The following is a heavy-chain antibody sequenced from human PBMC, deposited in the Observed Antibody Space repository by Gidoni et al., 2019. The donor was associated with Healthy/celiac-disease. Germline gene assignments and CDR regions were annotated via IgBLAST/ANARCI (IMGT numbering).Heavy chain of an antibody. V-gene: IGHV4-34*01. D-gene: IGHD3-16*01. CDR1: GWSFSGYD. CDR3: ARVYGGEDDLDY. J-gene: IGHJ4*02. Sequence: QVQLQQWGAGLLKPSETLSLPCAVSGWSFSGYDWSWIRPPPGKGLELIGEINHSGSTNYNPSLKSRVTISVDTSKNQFSLKLSSVTAADTAVYYCARVYGGEDDLDYWGQGTLVTVSS. CDR2: INHSGST.